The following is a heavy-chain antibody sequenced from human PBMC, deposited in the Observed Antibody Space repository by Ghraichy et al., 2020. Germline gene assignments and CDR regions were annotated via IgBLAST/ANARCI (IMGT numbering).Heavy chain of an antibody. J-gene: IGHJ4*02. D-gene: IGHD6-19*01. CDR1: GGSISSYY. CDR2: IDYSGST. Sequence: SETLSLTCRVSGGSISSYYWSWIRQPPGKGLEWIGYIDYSGSTNYNPSLKSRVTISIDTSKNQFSLKLSSVTAADTAVYYCATTLYSSGWHTFDHWGQGTLVTVSS. V-gene: IGHV4-59*08. CDR3: ATTLYSSGWHTFDH.